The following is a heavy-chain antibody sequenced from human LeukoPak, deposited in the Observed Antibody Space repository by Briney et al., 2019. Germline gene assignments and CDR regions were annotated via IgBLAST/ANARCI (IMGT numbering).Heavy chain of an antibody. J-gene: IGHJ4*02. Sequence: SQTLSLTCTVSGGSISSGAYYWGWIRQHPGKGMEWIGYIYYTGTTYYNPSLESRVTISVDTSKNQFSLNLRSVTAADTAVYYCASAAAYIAALDYWGQGTLVTVSS. D-gene: IGHD2-15*01. V-gene: IGHV4-31*03. CDR3: ASAAAYIAALDY. CDR2: IYYTGTT. CDR1: GGSISSGAYY.